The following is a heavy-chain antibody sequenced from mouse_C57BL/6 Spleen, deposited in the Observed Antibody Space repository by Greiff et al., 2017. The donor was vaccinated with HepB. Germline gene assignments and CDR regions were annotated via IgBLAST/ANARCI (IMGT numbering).Heavy chain of an antibody. CDR1: GYTFTSHW. CDR3: VYSSYYAMDY. D-gene: IGHD3-1*01. CDR2: IFPGSGST. Sequence: VQLQQSGPELVRPGASVKISCKAPGYTFTSHWMQWVRQRPGQGLEWIGEIFPGSGSTYYNEKFKGKATLTVDTATSTAHMQLSSLTSEDSAVYFCVYSSYYAMDYWGQGTSVTVSS. J-gene: IGHJ4*01. V-gene: IGHV1-56*01.